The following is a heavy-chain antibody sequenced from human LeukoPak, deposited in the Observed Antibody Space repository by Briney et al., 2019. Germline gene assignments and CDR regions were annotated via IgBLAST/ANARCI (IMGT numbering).Heavy chain of an antibody. D-gene: IGHD1-26*01. CDR2: ISGSGGAGT. V-gene: IGHV3-23*01. CDR1: GFTFSSYA. Sequence: GGSLRLSCTGSGFTFSSYAMSWVRQAPGKGLEWVSTISGSGGAGTYYADSVKGRFTVSRDNSRNTLYLPMNSLRAEDTAVYYCVKDRGGSPFYGMDVWGQGTTVTVSS. J-gene: IGHJ6*02. CDR3: VKDRGGSPFYGMDV.